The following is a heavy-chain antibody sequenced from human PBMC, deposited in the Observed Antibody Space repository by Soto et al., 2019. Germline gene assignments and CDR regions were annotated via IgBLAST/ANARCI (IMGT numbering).Heavy chain of an antibody. V-gene: IGHV3-30-3*01. J-gene: IGHJ4*02. CDR1: GLTFTRHA. CDR3: AGERESSSWFLSGFEY. CDR2: ISDDGSKK. D-gene: IGHD6-13*01. Sequence: QVQLVESGGGVVQPGRSLRLSCSTSGLTFTRHAMHWVRQVPGKGLEWVAAISDDGSKKHYVDSVKGRFSISRDKSRNTVYLQMNSPRVQDTAVYFCAGERESSSWFLSGFEYWGQGTLVTASS.